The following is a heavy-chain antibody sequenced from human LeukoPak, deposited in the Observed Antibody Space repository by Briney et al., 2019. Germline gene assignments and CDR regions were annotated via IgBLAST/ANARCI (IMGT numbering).Heavy chain of an antibody. CDR3: ARDAESMIRGWFDS. D-gene: IGHD3-16*01. CDR1: GFIFSRYE. V-gene: IGHV3-48*03. CDR2: IDRRGETT. Sequence: PGGSLRLSCEASGFIFSRYEMNWVRQAPGKGLEWVSYIDRRGETTYYEDSVKGRFTISRDNAKNALFLQMNSLRAEDTAVYYCARDAESMIRGWFDSWGQGTLVTVSS. J-gene: IGHJ5*01.